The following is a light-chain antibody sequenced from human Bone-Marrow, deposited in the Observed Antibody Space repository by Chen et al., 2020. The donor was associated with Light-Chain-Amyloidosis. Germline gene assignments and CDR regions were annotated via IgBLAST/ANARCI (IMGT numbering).Light chain of an antibody. CDR1: SSNLGAGYD. V-gene: IGLV1-40*01. CDR3: QSYDSSLFYV. Sequence: QSVLTQPPSLSGAPGQRVTISCPGSSSNLGAGYDVHWYQQLPGTAPKLLMYSNNNRPSGVPDRFSASKSGTSASLAITGLQTEDEADYFCQSYDSSLFYVFGTGTKVTVL. CDR2: SNN. J-gene: IGLJ1*01.